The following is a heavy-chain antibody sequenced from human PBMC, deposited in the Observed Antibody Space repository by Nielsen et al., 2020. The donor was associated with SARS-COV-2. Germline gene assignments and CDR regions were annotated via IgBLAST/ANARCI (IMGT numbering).Heavy chain of an antibody. CDR1: GFTFDDYG. D-gene: IGHD4/OR15-4a*01. Sequence: GESLKISCAAPGFTFDDYGMSWVRQAPGKGLEWVNGINWYGGSTGYADPVKGRFTISRDNAKNSLYLQMNSLKAEDRALYHFARSEGAGYGFSDYWGLGALVTVSS. J-gene: IGHJ4*02. CDR3: ARSEGAGYGFSDY. V-gene: IGHV3-20*01. CDR2: INWYGGST.